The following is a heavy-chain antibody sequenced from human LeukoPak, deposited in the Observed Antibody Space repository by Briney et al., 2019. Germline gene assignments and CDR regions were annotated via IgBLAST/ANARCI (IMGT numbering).Heavy chain of an antibody. Sequence: GGSLRLSCAASGFTFSSYAMSWVRQAPGKGLEWVSAISGSGGSTYYADSVKGRFTISSDNSENTLYLQMNSLRAEDTAVYYCAKGSRDGLDVWGQGTTVTVSS. V-gene: IGHV3-23*01. J-gene: IGHJ6*02. CDR2: ISGSGGST. CDR3: AKGSRDGLDV. CDR1: GFTFSSYA.